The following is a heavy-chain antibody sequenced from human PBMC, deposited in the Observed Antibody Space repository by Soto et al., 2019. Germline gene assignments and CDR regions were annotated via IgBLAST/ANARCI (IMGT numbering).Heavy chain of an antibody. CDR1: GFTFSSYA. V-gene: IGHV3-23*01. J-gene: IGHJ4*02. CDR3: AKGREYYGSAINTDFDY. D-gene: IGHD3-10*01. CDR2: ISGSGGST. Sequence: GGSLRLSCAASGFTFSSYAMSWVRQAPGKGLEWVSAISGSGGSTYYADSVKGRFTISRDNSKNTLYLQMNSLRAEDTAVYYCAKGREYYGSAINTDFDYWGQGTLVTVSS.